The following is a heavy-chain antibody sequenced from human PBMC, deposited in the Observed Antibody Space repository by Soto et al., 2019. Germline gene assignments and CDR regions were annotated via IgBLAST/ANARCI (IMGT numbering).Heavy chain of an antibody. CDR3: TRGAGAPWVRFDS. D-gene: IGHD3-22*01. CDR2: ISYSAKT. J-gene: IGHJ4*02. Sequence: PSETLSLTCVVSGYSITSGFYWGCVRQSPGKGLEWIGSISYSAKTFYNPSLASRLSIAVDTSMNQFSLRLTSVTAADTAPYYCTRGAGAPWVRFDSWGQGTLVTVSS. V-gene: IGHV4-38-2*01. CDR1: GYSITSGFY.